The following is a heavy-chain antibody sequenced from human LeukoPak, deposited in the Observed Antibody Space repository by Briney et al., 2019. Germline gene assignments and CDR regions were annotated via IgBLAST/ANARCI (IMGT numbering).Heavy chain of an antibody. D-gene: IGHD3-3*01. CDR1: GFSFSSYA. CDR2: ISGSGGST. V-gene: IGHV3-23*01. J-gene: IGHJ4*02. Sequence: PGGSLRLSCAASGFSFSSYAMSWVRQAPGKGLEWVSAISGSGGSTYYADSVKGRFTISRDNSKNTLYLQMNSLRAEDTAVYYCAKVYYDFWSGYEDYWGQGTLVTVSS. CDR3: AKVYYDFWSGYEDY.